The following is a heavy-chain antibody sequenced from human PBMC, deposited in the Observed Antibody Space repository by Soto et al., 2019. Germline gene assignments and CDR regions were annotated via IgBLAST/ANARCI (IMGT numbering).Heavy chain of an antibody. CDR1: GFTFSSYA. V-gene: IGHV3-30-3*01. J-gene: IGHJ4*02. CDR3: ARGSYYYGSGSQRQFDY. D-gene: IGHD3-10*01. Sequence: QVQLVESGGGVVQPGRSLRLSCAASGFTFSSYAMHWVRQAPGKGLEWVAVISYDGSNKYYADSVKGRFTISRDNSKTTLYLQMNSLRAEDTAVYYCARGSYYYGSGSQRQFDYWGQGTLVTVSS. CDR2: ISYDGSNK.